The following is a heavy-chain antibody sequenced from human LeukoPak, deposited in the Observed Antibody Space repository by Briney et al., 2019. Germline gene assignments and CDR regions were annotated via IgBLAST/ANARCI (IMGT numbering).Heavy chain of an antibody. CDR3: AKEDYSSSFDY. Sequence: GGSLRLSCAASGFTVSSNCMSWVRQAPGKGLEWVAVIWYGGSNKYYADSVKGRFTISRDNSKNTLYLQMNSLSAEDTAVYYCAKEDYSSSFDYWGQGTPVTVSS. V-gene: IGHV3-30*02. CDR1: GFTVSSNC. CDR2: IWYGGSNK. D-gene: IGHD4-11*01. J-gene: IGHJ4*02.